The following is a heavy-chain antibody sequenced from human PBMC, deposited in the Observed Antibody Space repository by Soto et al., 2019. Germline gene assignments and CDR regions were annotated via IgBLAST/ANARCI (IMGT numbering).Heavy chain of an antibody. J-gene: IGHJ4*02. CDR3: ASWGHLVPVSPTEFDN. Sequence: HPGGSLRLSCAASGFTFSTYWMNWVRQTPGKGLMWVSRISPDGSNRGYADSVEGRFTVSRDNAKNTLYLQMHSLRAEETAMYYCASWGHLVPVSPTEFDNWGEGTLVTVSS. D-gene: IGHD3-16*01. V-gene: IGHV3-74*01. CDR1: GFTFSTYW. CDR2: ISPDGSNR.